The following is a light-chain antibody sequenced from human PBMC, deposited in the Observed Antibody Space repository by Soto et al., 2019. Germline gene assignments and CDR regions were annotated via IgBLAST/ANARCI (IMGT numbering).Light chain of an antibody. CDR2: EVS. J-gene: IGLJ1*01. CDR3: SSFTNTITRYA. Sequence: QSALTQPDSVSGSPGQSITISCTGTGSDVGGYNYVSWFQHHPGKAPKLIIYEVSYRPSGVSNRFSGSKSGDTASLTISGLQAEDEADYYCSSFTNTITRYAFXTGTKVTVL. V-gene: IGLV2-14*01. CDR1: GSDVGGYNY.